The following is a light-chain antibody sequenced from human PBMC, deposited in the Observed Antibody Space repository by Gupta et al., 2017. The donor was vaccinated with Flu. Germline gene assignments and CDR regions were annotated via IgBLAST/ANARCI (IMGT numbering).Light chain of an antibody. CDR3: CSYAGTYTWV. V-gene: IGLV2-11*01. J-gene: IGLJ3*02. CDR2: DVT. CDR1: SSDVGGYNY. Sequence: TSSDVGGYNYVSWYQQHPGKAPKRVIYDVTNRPSGVPDRFSGSKSGNTASLTISGLQAEDEADYYCCSYAGTYTWVFGGGTKLTVL.